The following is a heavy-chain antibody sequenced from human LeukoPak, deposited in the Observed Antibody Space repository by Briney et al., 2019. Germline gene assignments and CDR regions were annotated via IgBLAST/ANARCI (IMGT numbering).Heavy chain of an antibody. D-gene: IGHD5-18*01. V-gene: IGHV7-4-1*02. CDR2: INTNTGNP. CDR1: GYTFTSYA. J-gene: IGHJ4*02. CDR3: CRXXRLGIRGYTYGYIDY. Sequence: ASVKVSCKASGYTFTSYAMNWVRQAPGQGLEWMGWINTNTGNPTYAQGFTGRFVFSLDTSVSTAYLQISGLTADDTALFFCCRXXRLGIRGYTYGYIDYWGQGTLVTVSS.